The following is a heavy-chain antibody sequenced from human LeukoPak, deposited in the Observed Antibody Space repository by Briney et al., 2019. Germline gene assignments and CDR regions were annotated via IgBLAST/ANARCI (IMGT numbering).Heavy chain of an antibody. CDR1: GGSISSYY. D-gene: IGHD3-22*01. V-gene: IGHV4-4*07. CDR3: ARDANNYYDSSGLDY. J-gene: IGHJ4*02. CDR2: IYTSGST. Sequence: SETLSLTCTVSGGSISSYYWSWIRQPAGKGLEWIGRIYTSGSTDYNPSLKSRVTMSVDTSKNQFSLKLSSVTAADTAVYYCARDANNYYDSSGLDYWGQGTLVTVSS.